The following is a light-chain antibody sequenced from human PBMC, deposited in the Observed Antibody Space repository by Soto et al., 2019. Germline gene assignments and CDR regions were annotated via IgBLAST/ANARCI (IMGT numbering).Light chain of an antibody. V-gene: IGKV1-5*03. J-gene: IGKJ1*01. CDR2: KAS. CDR3: QHYDGYSPS. CDR1: QGISIY. Sequence: DIQMTQSPSTLSTSVGDSVKITCRASQGISIYLAWYQQKPGTVPKLLIYKASTLETGVPSRFSGSGSGTDFTLTISSLQPDDVATYYCQHYDGYSPSFGQGTKVEIK.